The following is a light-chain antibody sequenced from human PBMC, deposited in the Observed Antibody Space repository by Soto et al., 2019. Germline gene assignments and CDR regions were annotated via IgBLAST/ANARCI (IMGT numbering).Light chain of an antibody. CDR3: SSYTSSSIRYV. V-gene: IGLV2-14*01. Sequence: QSVLTQPASVSGSPGQSITISCTGTSSDVGGYNYVSWYQQHPGKAPKLMIYGVSNRPSGVSSRFSGSKSGNTASLTISGLQAEDEADYYCSSYTSSSIRYVFGTGTKVTV. CDR1: SSDVGGYNY. CDR2: GVS. J-gene: IGLJ1*01.